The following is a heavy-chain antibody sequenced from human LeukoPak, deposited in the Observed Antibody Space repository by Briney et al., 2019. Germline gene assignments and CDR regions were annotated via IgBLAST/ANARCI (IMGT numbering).Heavy chain of an antibody. CDR3: ARRLAAAGYLPDY. CDR1: GYTFTNYD. D-gene: IGHD6-13*01. V-gene: IGHV1-8*01. CDR2: MNPNSGNT. J-gene: IGHJ4*02. Sequence: ASEKVSCKASGYTFTNYDINWVRQATGQGLEWMGWMNPNSGNTGYAQKFQGRVTMTRDTSINTAYMELSSLRSEDTAVYYCARRLAAAGYLPDYWGPGTLVTVSS.